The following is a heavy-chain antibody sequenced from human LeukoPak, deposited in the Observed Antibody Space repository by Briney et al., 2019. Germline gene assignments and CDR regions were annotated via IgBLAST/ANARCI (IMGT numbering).Heavy chain of an antibody. Sequence: ASVNVSCKASGYTFISYGISWVRQAPGQGLEWMGWISAYNGNTNYAQKLQGRVTMTTDTSTSIAYMELTSLRSDDTAVYYCARSHYYYDSSGYYYADYWGQGTLVTVSS. J-gene: IGHJ4*02. D-gene: IGHD3-22*01. CDR2: ISAYNGNT. CDR1: GYTFISYG. V-gene: IGHV1-18*01. CDR3: ARSHYYYDSSGYYYADY.